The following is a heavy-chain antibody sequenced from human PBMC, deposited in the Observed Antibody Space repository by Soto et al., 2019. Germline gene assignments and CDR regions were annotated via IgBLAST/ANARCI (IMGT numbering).Heavy chain of an antibody. CDR3: ARVLPVVAKNWFDP. CDR2: IYYSGST. D-gene: IGHD3-22*01. V-gene: IGHV4-31*03. CDR1: GGSISSGGYY. Sequence: QVQLQESGPGLVKPSQTLSLTCTVSGGSISSGGYYWSWIRQHPGKGLGWIGYIYYSGSTYYNPSLKSRVTISVDTSKNQFSLKLSSVTAADTAVYYCARVLPVVAKNWFDPWGQGTLVTVSS. J-gene: IGHJ5*02.